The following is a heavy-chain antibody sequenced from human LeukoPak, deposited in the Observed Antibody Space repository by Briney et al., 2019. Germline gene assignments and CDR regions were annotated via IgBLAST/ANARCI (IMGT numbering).Heavy chain of an antibody. D-gene: IGHD6-13*01. Sequence: GGSLRLSCAASGFTFSSYGMHWVRQAPGKGLEWVSSISSSSSYIYYADSVKGRFTISRDNAKNSLYLQMNSLRAEDTAVYYCARTPAAAGTWGFGYWGQGTLVTVSS. V-gene: IGHV3-21*01. CDR3: ARTPAAAGTWGFGY. CDR1: GFTFSSYG. J-gene: IGHJ4*02. CDR2: ISSSSSYI.